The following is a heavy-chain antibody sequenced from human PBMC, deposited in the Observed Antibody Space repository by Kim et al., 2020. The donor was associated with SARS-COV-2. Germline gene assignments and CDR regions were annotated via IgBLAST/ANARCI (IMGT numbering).Heavy chain of an antibody. Sequence: YAGAVKGRFTISRDNSKNTLYLQMNSLRAEDTAVYYCAKDDYGGNNVVQHWGQGTLVTVSS. V-gene: IGHV3-23*01. CDR3: AKDDYGGNNVVQH. D-gene: IGHD4-17*01. J-gene: IGHJ1*01.